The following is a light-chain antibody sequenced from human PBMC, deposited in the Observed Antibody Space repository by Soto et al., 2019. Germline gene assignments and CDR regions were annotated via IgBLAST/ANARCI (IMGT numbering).Light chain of an antibody. CDR3: LQDYNYPWT. CDR2: TAS. V-gene: IGKV1-6*02. J-gene: IGKJ1*01. Sequence: AIQMTQSPSSLSASVGDRVTITCRTSQGIEAYLVWYQQKPGTAPKLLIYTASYLQDGVPSRFSGSGSGTDFTLTISSLQPEDFATYYCLQDYNYPWTFGQGTKVEIK. CDR1: QGIEAY.